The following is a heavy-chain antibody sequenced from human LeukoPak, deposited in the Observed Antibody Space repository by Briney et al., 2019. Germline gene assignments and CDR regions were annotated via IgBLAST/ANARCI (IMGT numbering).Heavy chain of an antibody. J-gene: IGHJ4*02. D-gene: IGHD3-9*01. CDR2: IYYSGST. V-gene: IGHV4-59*01. CDR3: ARRDHDWGAYNY. CDR1: GGSISSYY. Sequence: PSETLSLTCTVSGGSISSYYWSWIRQPPGKGLEWIGYIYYSGSTNYNPSLKTRVTISVDTSKTQLSLKLSAVTAADTAVYYCARRDHDWGAYNYWGQGTLVTVSS.